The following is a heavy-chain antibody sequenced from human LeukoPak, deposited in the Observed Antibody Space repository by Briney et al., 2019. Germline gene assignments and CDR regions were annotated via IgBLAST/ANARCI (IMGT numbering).Heavy chain of an antibody. CDR2: ISSSSSTI. CDR3: AREGIFGVVTPTGFCMDV. Sequence: GGSPRLSCAASGFTFSSYSMNWVRQAPGKGLEWVSYISSSSSTIYYADSVKGRFTISRDDAKNSLYLQMNSLRAEDTAVYYCAREGIFGVVTPTGFCMDVWGKGTTVTVSS. J-gene: IGHJ6*03. CDR1: GFTFSSYS. D-gene: IGHD3-3*01. V-gene: IGHV3-48*01.